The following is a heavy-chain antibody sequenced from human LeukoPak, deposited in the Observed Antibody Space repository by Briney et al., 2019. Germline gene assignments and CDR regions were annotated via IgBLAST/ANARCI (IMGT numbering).Heavy chain of an antibody. CDR1: GFTFSNYA. Sequence: GGSLRLSCAASGFTFSNYAIHCVRQAPGKGLEWVAVIAYDGSSTVYADSVKGRFTISRDNSKNTLYLQMNSLRTEDTAVYYCARGASTAAKYGMDVWGRGTAVTVSS. CDR3: ARGASTAAKYGMDV. J-gene: IGHJ6*02. CDR2: IAYDGSST. D-gene: IGHD2-21*02. V-gene: IGHV3-30*04.